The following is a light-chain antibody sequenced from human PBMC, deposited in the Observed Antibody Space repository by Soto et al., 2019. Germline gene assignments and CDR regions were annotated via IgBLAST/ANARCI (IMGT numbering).Light chain of an antibody. CDR1: QTVSSNF. CDR3: QQYGSSPLT. CDR2: GAS. V-gene: IGKV3-20*01. J-gene: IGKJ4*01. Sequence: EIVVTQSPGTLSLSPGERATLSCRASQTVSSNFLAWFQQKPGQAPRYVIYGASSRATGIPDRFRGSGSGTDFALTISRLEPEDFAVYYCQQYGSSPLTFGGGTKVEIK.